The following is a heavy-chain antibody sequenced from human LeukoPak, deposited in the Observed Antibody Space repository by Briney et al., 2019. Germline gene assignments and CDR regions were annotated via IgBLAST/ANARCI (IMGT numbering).Heavy chain of an antibody. CDR2: IKQDGSEK. J-gene: IGHJ4*02. Sequence: FTFXXXWMSWVRXAPGKGLEWVANIKQDGSEKYYVDSVKGRFTISRDNAKNSLYLQMNSLRAEDTAVYYCARDGPTDFDYWGQGTLVTVSS. CDR3: ARDGPTDFDY. V-gene: IGHV3-7*01. CDR1: FTFXXXW.